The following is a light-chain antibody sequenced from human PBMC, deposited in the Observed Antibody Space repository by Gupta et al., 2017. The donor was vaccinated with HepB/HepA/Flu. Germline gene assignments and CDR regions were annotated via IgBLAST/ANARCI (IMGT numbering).Light chain of an antibody. CDR3: QQASSFPFT. CDR1: HGISGW. J-gene: IGKJ4*01. Sequence: DIQMIQSPSSVSASVGDTVTITCRASHGISGWLAWYQQKPGKAPKPLIYGATSRHSGVPPRFGGSGSGTDFSLTISNWHPEDSATYYCQQASSFPFTFGGGTKVEIK. CDR2: GAT. V-gene: IGKV1-12*02.